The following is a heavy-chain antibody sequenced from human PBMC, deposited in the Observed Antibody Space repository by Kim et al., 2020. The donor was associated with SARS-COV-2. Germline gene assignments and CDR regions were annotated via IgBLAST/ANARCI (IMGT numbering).Heavy chain of an antibody. CDR1: GFTFSSYW. D-gene: IGHD4-17*01. V-gene: IGHV3-74*01. CDR3: ARGGPLSLGDYVPNYYYYGMDV. J-gene: IGHJ6*02. Sequence: GGSLRLSCAASGFTFSSYWMHWVRQAPGKGLVWVSRINSDGSSTSYADSVKGRFTISRDNAKNTLYLQMNSLRAEDTAVYYCARGGPLSLGDYVPNYYYYGMDVWGQGTTVTVSS. CDR2: INSDGSST.